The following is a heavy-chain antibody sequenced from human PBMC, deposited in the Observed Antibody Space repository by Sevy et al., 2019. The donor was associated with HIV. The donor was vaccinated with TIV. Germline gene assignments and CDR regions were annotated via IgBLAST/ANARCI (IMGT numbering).Heavy chain of an antibody. CDR3: ARDAGYSIGWYTGY. CDR2: ISYDGSSE. J-gene: IGHJ4*02. V-gene: IGHV3-30*03. CDR1: AVTFSAHA. D-gene: IGHD6-19*01. Sequence: GGSLRLSCAASAVTFSAHAMHWVRQAPGKGLEWVAVISYDGSSECYADSLKGRFTISRDNSKNTLYLQMHGLRPDDPAVYYCARDAGYSIGWYTGYWGQGTLVTVSS.